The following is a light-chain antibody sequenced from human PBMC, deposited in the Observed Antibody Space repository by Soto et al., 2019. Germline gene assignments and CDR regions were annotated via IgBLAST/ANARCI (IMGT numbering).Light chain of an antibody. CDR1: QSVTNSF. CDR2: GAS. V-gene: IGKV3-20*01. J-gene: IGKJ1*01. Sequence: ILSAQTTRTLSLSPGERATLSCMASQSVTNSFLAWYQQKPGQAPRLLIYGASRRATGIPDRFTGSGSGTDFTLTISRLEPEAFAVYYCQQYVSSPWAFGQATRWIS. CDR3: QQYVSSPWA.